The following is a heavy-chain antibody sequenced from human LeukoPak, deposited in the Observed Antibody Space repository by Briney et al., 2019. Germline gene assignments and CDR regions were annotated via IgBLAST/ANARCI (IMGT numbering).Heavy chain of an antibody. J-gene: IGHJ4*02. CDR1: GFTFNAYW. CDR2: IQQDGSEK. Sequence: GGSLRLSCEASGFTFNAYWMSWVRQAPGTGLEGVANIQQDGSEKNYVDSVKGRFTISRDNARNSLYLEMNSLRAEDTAVYYCARLRYTYGKNFNYWGQGTLVTVSS. D-gene: IGHD5-18*01. CDR3: ARLRYTYGKNFNY. V-gene: IGHV3-7*01.